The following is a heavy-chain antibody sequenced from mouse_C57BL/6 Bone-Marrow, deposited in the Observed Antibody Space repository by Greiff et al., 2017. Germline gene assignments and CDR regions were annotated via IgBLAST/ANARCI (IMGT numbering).Heavy chain of an antibody. CDR3: ASPNWDGAMDY. Sequence: VQLQQPGAELVMPGASVKLSCKASGYTFTSYWMHWVKQRPGQGLEWIGEIDSSDSYTNYNQKFKGKSTLTVDKSSSTAYMQLSSLTSEDSAVYYCASPNWDGAMDYWGQGTSVTVSS. J-gene: IGHJ4*01. D-gene: IGHD4-1*02. CDR2: IDSSDSYT. V-gene: IGHV1-69*01. CDR1: GYTFTSYW.